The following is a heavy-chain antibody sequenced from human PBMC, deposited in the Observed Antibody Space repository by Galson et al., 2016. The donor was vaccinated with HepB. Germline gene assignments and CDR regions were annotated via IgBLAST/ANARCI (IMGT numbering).Heavy chain of an antibody. Sequence: SVKVSCKASGYTFNSYGITWVRQAPGQGLEWMGWISGYDGNTKYPQKFQGRVTMTTDTSTNTAYMELRSLRSDDTAVYYCARDSYDILTGYSPSVPRGQGTLVTVAA. V-gene: IGHV1-18*01. D-gene: IGHD3-9*01. CDR1: GYTFNSYG. CDR2: ISGYDGNT. CDR3: ARDSYDILTGYSPSVP. J-gene: IGHJ5*02.